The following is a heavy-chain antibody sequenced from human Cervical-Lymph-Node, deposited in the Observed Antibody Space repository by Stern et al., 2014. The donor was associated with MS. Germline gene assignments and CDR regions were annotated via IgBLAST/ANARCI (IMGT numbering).Heavy chain of an antibody. CDR1: GFTFTSSA. V-gene: IGHV1-58*01. CDR3: AADGYSSSSPFDY. CDR2: IVVGSGNT. D-gene: IGHD6-6*01. J-gene: IGHJ4*02. Sequence: QMQLVQSGPEVKKPGTSVKVSCKASGFTFTSSAVQWVRQARGQRLEWIGWIVVGSGNTNYAQKFQERVTITRDMSTSTAYMELSSLRSEDTAVYYCAADGYSSSSPFDYWGQGTLVTVSS.